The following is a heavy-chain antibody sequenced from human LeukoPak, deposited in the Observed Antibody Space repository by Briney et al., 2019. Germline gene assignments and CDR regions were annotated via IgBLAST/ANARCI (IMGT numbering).Heavy chain of an antibody. CDR1: GFSFNTYA. CDR3: AKVSLMVYAIQSCFDY. V-gene: IGHV3-23*01. Sequence: GGSLRLSCAASGFSFNTYAMSWVRQAPGKGLEWVSAISRSGGSTYYADSVKGRFTISRDNSKNTLYLQMNSLRAEDTAVYYCAKVSLMVYAIQSCFDYWGQGTLVTVSS. CDR2: ISRSGGST. D-gene: IGHD2-8*01. J-gene: IGHJ4*02.